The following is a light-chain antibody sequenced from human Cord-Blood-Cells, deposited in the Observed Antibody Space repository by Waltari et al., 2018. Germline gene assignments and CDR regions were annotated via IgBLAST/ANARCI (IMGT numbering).Light chain of an antibody. CDR2: DAS. J-gene: IGKJ5*01. CDR1: QSVSSY. CDR3: QQRSNLPPIT. V-gene: IGKV3-11*01. Sequence: ALTEYPATLALSPGETATLPCRTSQSVSSYLTWYQQTPSQAPRLLIYDASNRATGIPARSSGSGSGTGFTLTISSLEPEDVAVYYCQQRSNLPPITFGQGTRLEIK.